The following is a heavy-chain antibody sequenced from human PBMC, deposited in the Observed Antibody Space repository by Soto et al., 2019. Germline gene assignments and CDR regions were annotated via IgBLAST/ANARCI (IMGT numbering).Heavy chain of an antibody. V-gene: IGHV4-59*08. D-gene: IGHD4-17*01. CDR1: GGSMSSYY. CDR3: ARRYGPGFDY. Sequence: SXTLSLTCTVSGGSMSSYYWSWIRQPPGKGLEWIGYIYYSGSTNYNPSLKSRVTISVDTSKNQFSLKLSSVTAADTAVYYCARRYGPGFDYWGQGTLVTVSS. CDR2: IYYSGST. J-gene: IGHJ4*02.